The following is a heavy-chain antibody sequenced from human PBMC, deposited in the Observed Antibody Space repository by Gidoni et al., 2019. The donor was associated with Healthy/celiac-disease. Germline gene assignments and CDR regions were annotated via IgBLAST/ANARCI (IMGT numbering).Heavy chain of an antibody. V-gene: IGHV4-4*02. CDR1: GGSISSSNW. J-gene: IGHJ3*01. CDR3: SNVERGTMTPPP. D-gene: IGHD3-22*01. CDR2: IYHSGST. Sequence: YGGSISSSNWWSWVRQPPGKGLEWIGEIYHSGSTNYNPSLKSRVTISVDKSKNQFSLKLSSVTAADPAVYYCSNVERGTMTPPPWGQGKMVTVPS.